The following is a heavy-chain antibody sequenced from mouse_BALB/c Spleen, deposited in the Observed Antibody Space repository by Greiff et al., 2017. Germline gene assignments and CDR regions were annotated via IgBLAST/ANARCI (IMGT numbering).Heavy chain of an antibody. D-gene: IGHD1-1*01. Sequence: VQLQQSGAELVKPGASVKLSCTASGFNIKDTYMHWVKQRPEQGLEWIGRIDPANGNTKYDPKFQGKATITADTSSNTAYLQLSSLTSEDTAVDYCARWGYGSSIYAMDYWGQGTSVTVSS. CDR1: GFNIKDTY. CDR3: ARWGYGSSIYAMDY. J-gene: IGHJ4*01. V-gene: IGHV14-3*02. CDR2: IDPANGNT.